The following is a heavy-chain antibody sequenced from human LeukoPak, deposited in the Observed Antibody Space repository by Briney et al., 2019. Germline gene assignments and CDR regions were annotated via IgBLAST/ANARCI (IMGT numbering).Heavy chain of an antibody. CDR3: ARGVLFYYYYYMDV. D-gene: IGHD2-21*01. J-gene: IGHJ6*03. V-gene: IGHV1-69*01. Sequence: ASVKVSCKASGGTFSSYAISWVRQAPGQGLEWMGGIILIFGTANYAQKFQGRVTITADESTSTAYMELSSLRSEDTAVYYCARGVLFYYYYYMDVWGKGTTVTVSS. CDR1: GGTFSSYA. CDR2: IILIFGTA.